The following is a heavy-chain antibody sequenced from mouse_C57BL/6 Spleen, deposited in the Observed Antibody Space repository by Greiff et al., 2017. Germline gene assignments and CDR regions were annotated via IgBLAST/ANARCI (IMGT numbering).Heavy chain of an antibody. Sequence: QVQLKQPGAELVRPGTSVKLSCKASGYTFTSYWMHWVKQRPGQGLEWIGVIDPSDSYTNYNQKFKGKATLTVDTSSSTAYMQLSSLTSEDSAVYYCARSGGRGYYFDYWGQGTTLTVSS. V-gene: IGHV1-59*01. CDR3: ARSGGRGYYFDY. J-gene: IGHJ2*01. D-gene: IGHD3-3*01. CDR1: GYTFTSYW. CDR2: IDPSDSYT.